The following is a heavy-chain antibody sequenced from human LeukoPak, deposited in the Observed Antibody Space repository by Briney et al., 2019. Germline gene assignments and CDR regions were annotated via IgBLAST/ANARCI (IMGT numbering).Heavy chain of an antibody. J-gene: IGHJ3*02. D-gene: IGHD2-21*02. CDR2: ISEDGSGK. V-gene: IGHV3-30-3*01. CDR3: ARGKASGAGPVVTHIDAFDI. Sequence: GGSLRLSCAASGFTFRSYAMHWVRQAPGKGLEWVAVISEDGSGKHYADSVKGRFTISRDNSKNTLYLQVDTLRGDDTAFYYCARGKASGAGPVVTHIDAFDIWGQGTTVTVSS. CDR1: GFTFRSYA.